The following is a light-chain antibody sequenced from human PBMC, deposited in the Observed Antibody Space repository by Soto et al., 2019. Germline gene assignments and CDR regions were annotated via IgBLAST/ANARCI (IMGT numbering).Light chain of an antibody. Sequence: QSALTQPPSASGSPGQSVTISCTGTSSDVGGYNYVSWYQQHPDKAPKLMIYEVTKRPSWVSNRFSGSKSGNTASLTISGLQPEDEADYYCSSHTSGSTRVFGSGTKLTVL. J-gene: IGLJ1*01. CDR1: SSDVGGYNY. V-gene: IGLV2-14*01. CDR3: SSHTSGSTRV. CDR2: EVT.